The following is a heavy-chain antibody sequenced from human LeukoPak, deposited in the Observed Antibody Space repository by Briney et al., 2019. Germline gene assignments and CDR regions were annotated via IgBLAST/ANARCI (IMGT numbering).Heavy chain of an antibody. V-gene: IGHV4-34*01. Sequence: SETLSLTCAVYGGSFSGYYWSWIRQPPGKGLEWIGEINHSGSTNSNPSLKSRVTISVDTSKNQFSLKLSSVTAADTAVYHCARGGIGDIVVVVAAFDYWGQGTLVTVSS. D-gene: IGHD2-15*01. CDR1: GGSFSGYY. J-gene: IGHJ4*02. CDR3: ARGGIGDIVVVVAAFDY. CDR2: INHSGST.